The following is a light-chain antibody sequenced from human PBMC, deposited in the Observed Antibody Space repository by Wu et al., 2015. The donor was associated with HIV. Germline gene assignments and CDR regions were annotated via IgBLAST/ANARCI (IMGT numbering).Light chain of an antibody. Sequence: EIVLTQSPGTLSLSPGERASLSCRASQSVNNNFLAWYQQKPGQAPRLLIYRASTRATGVPDRFSGSGSGADFTLTISRLEPEDFAVYYCQQYGNSPPYSFGQGTKRGDQT. CDR3: QQYGNSPPYS. CDR2: RAS. CDR1: QSVNNNF. V-gene: IGKV3-20*01. J-gene: IGKJ2*03.